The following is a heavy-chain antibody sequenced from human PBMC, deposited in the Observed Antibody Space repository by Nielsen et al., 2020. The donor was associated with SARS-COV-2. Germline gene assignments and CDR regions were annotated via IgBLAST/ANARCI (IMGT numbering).Heavy chain of an antibody. J-gene: IGHJ5*02. Sequence: GGSLRLSCAASGFTFSSYSMNWVRQAPGKGLEWVSSISSSSSYIYYADSMKGRFTISRDNAKNSLYLQMNSLRAEDTAVYYCARGKVDYDILTGYWGGIADWFDPWGQGTLVTVSS. CDR3: ARGKVDYDILTGYWGGIADWFDP. CDR1: GFTFSSYS. V-gene: IGHV3-21*01. CDR2: ISSSSSYI. D-gene: IGHD3-9*01.